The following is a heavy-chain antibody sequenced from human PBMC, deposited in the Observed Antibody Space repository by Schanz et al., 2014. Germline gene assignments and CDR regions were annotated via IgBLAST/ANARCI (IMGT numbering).Heavy chain of an antibody. CDR3: ARGYGDSPTDF. CDR1: GGTFSTYT. CDR2: IIPVLNIA. Sequence: QVQLVQSGAEVKKPGSSVKVSCKASGGTFSTYTISWMRQAPGQGLEWMGKIIPVLNIATYAQRFQGRVSITADTSTNTAYMELSSLTSEDTAVYYCARGYGDSPTDFWGQGTLVTVSS. D-gene: IGHD4-17*01. V-gene: IGHV1-69*02. J-gene: IGHJ4*02.